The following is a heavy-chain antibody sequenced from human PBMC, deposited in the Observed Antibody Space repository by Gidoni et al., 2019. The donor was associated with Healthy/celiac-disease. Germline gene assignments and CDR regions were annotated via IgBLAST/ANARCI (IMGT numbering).Heavy chain of an antibody. J-gene: IGHJ6*02. CDR3: ARDRYYDLDYYYYGMDV. D-gene: IGHD3-22*01. V-gene: IGHV4-59*01. CDR1: GGSISSYY. Sequence: QVQLQESGPGLVKPSETLSLTCTVSGGSISSYYWSWIRQPPGKGLEWIGYIYYSGSTNYNPSLKSRVTISVDTSKNQFSLKLSSVTAADTAVYYCARDRYYDLDYYYYGMDVWGQGTTVTVSS. CDR2: IYYSGST.